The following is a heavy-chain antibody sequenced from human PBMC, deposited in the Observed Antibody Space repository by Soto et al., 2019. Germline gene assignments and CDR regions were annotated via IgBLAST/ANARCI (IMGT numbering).Heavy chain of an antibody. CDR1: GGSISSSNW. CDR3: AKAALLIAARPGYYYYGMDV. V-gene: IGHV4-4*02. Sequence: QVQLQESGPGLVKPSGTLSLTCAVSGGSISSSNWWSWVRQPPGKGLEWIGEIYHSGSTNYNPSLKSRVTISVDKSKNQFSLKLSSVTAADTAVYYCAKAALLIAARPGYYYYGMDVWGQGTTVTVSS. CDR2: IYHSGST. J-gene: IGHJ6*02. D-gene: IGHD6-6*01.